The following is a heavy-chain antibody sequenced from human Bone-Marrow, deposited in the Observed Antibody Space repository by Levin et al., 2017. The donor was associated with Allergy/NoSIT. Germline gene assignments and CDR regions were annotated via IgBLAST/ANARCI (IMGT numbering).Heavy chain of an antibody. J-gene: IGHJ4*02. D-gene: IGHD3-10*01. Sequence: SETLSLTCAVNGASFSGYFWTWIRQSPGKGLEWLGQINFNGITTYNPSLKNRVLISVDPTKKRFSLKLNYLTAADTAVYFCARGGEVPSQYFFDYWGQGNLVTVSS. V-gene: IGHV4-34*01. CDR1: GASFSGYF. CDR3: ARGGEVPSQYFFDY. CDR2: INFNGIT.